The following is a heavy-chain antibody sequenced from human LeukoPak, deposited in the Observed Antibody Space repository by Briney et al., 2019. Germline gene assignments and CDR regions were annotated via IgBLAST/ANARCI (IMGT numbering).Heavy chain of an antibody. CDR1: GGSISSGGYY. Sequence: PSQTLSLTCTVSGGSISSGGYYWSWIRQHPGKGLEWIGYIYYSGSTYYNPSLKSRVTISVDTSKNQFSLKLSSVTAADTAVYYCATTNPGRDYYDSSGYYYYWGQGTLVTVSS. J-gene: IGHJ4*02. D-gene: IGHD3-22*01. CDR2: IYYSGST. V-gene: IGHV4-31*03. CDR3: ATTNPGRDYYDSSGYYYY.